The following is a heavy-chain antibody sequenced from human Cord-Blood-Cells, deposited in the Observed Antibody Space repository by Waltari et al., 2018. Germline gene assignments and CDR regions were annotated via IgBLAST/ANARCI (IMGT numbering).Heavy chain of an antibody. V-gene: IGHV1-69*01. CDR1: GGTFSSYA. Sequence: QVQLVQSGAEVKKPGSSVKVSCKASGGTFSSYAISWVRQAPGQGLEWMGGIIPIFGTANYAQKFQGRVTITADESTSTAYMELSSLRSEDTAVYYCARAVVVVVAATPLPYYYYGMDVWGQGTTVTVSS. CDR2: IIPIFGTA. CDR3: ARAVVVVVAATPLPYYYYGMDV. J-gene: IGHJ6*02. D-gene: IGHD2-15*01.